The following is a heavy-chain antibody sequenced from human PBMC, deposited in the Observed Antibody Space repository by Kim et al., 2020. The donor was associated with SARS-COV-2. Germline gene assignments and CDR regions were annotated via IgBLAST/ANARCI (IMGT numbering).Heavy chain of an antibody. Sequence: YADSVNCRSTVSRDNAKNTLYLQMDNLRVEDTALYYCAKDHESSGWPTFDYWGQGTQVTVSS. D-gene: IGHD6-19*01. CDR3: AKDHESSGWPTFDY. V-gene: IGHV3-23*01. J-gene: IGHJ4*02.